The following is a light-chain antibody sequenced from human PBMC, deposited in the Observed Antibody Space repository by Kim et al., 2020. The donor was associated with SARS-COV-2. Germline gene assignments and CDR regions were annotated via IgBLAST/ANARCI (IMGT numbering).Light chain of an antibody. CDR2: RNN. CDR1: SSNIGSNY. CDR3: AAWDDSLSGWV. J-gene: IGLJ3*02. Sequence: ELTQPPSASGTPGQRVTISCSGSSSNIGSNYVYWYQQLPGTAPKLLIYRNNQRPSGVPDRFSGSKSGTSASLAISGLRSEDEAYYYCAAWDDSLSGWVFGGGTQLGVL. V-gene: IGLV1-47*01.